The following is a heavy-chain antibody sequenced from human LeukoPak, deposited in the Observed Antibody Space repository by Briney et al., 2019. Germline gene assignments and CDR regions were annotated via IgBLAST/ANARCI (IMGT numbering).Heavy chain of an antibody. CDR1: GFTFSSYS. CDR2: VYGGRST. J-gene: IGHJ4*02. Sequence: GGSLRLSCAASGFTFSSYSMNWVRQAPGKGLEWVSVVYGGRSTYYADSVRGRSTISRDNSKNTLYLQMNSLRVEDTAVYYCARLTLTKVYWGQGTLVTVSS. D-gene: IGHD4-11*01. CDR3: ARLTLTKVY. V-gene: IGHV3-53*01.